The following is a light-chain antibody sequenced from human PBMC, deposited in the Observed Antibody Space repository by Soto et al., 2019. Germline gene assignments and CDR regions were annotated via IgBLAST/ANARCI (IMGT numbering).Light chain of an antibody. CDR3: QSYDSSLSAVV. CDR1: RSNIGAGYD. CDR2: QNN. Sequence: QSVLTQPPSVSVAPGQRVSISCTGSRSNIGAGYDVHWYEHLPGTAPKLLIYQNNNRPSGVPDRFSGSKSGTSASLAITGLQAEDEADYYCQSYDSSLSAVVVGGGTKGTVL. V-gene: IGLV1-40*01. J-gene: IGLJ2*01.